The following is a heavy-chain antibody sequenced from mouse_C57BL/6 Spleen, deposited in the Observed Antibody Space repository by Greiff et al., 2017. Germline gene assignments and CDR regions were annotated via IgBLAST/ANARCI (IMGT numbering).Heavy chain of an antibody. CDR2: ISSGSSTI. V-gene: IGHV5-17*01. CDR3: ARPLYYGSSYDWFAY. D-gene: IGHD1-1*01. J-gene: IGHJ3*01. Sequence: EVMLVESGGGLVKPGGSLKLSCAASGFTFSDYGMHWVRQAPEKGLEWVAYISSGSSTIYYADTVQGRFTISRDNAKNTLFLQMTSLRSEDTAMYYCARPLYYGSSYDWFAYWGQGTLVTVSA. CDR1: GFTFSDYG.